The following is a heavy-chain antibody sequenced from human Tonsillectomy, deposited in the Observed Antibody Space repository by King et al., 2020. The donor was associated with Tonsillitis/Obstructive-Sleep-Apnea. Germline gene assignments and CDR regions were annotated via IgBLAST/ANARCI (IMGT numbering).Heavy chain of an antibody. CDR1: GDSVSSNSAA. D-gene: IGHD5-18*01. J-gene: IGHJ3*02. CDR2: TYYRSKWYN. Sequence: VQLQQSGPGLVKPSQTLSLTCAISGDSVSSNSAAWNWIRQAPSRGREWLGRTYYRSKWYNDYAVSVKSRITITPDTSKKQYSLQLNSVTPEDTAVYYCSRRVRATASDAFDICGHGTLVTVSS. CDR3: SRRVRATASDAFDI. V-gene: IGHV6-1*01.